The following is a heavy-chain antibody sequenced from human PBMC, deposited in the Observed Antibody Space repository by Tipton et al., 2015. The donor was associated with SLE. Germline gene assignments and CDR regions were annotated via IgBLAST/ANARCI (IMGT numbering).Heavy chain of an antibody. CDR3: ARGTDTAMASGAFDI. D-gene: IGHD5-18*01. J-gene: IGHJ3*02. Sequence: TLSLTCAVSGYSISSGYYWGWIRQPPGKGLEWIGSIYHSGSTYYNPSLKSRVTIPVDTSKNQFSLKLSSVTAADTAVYYCARGTDTAMASGAFDIWGQGKMVTVSS. CDR1: GYSISSGYY. CDR2: IYHSGST. V-gene: IGHV4-38-2*01.